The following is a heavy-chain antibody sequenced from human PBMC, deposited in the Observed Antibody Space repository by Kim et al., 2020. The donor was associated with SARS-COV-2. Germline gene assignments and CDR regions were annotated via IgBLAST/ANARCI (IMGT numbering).Heavy chain of an antibody. CDR1: GGTFSSYA. Sequence: SVKVSCKASGGTFSSYAISWVRQAPGQGLEWMGGIIPIFGTANYAQKFQGRVTITADESTSTAYMELSSLRSEDTAVYYCARLEAPSGWYRGQGDYWGQGTLVTVSS. CDR3: ARLEAPSGWYRGQGDY. V-gene: IGHV1-69*13. J-gene: IGHJ4*02. CDR2: IIPIFGTA. D-gene: IGHD6-19*01.